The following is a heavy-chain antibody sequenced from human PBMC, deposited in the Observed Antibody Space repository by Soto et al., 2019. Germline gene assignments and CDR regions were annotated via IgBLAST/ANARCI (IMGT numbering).Heavy chain of an antibody. D-gene: IGHD1-1*01. CDR2: INHSGST. CDR1: GGSFSGYY. V-gene: IGHV4-34*01. CDR3: ARTWAGLENHYDCYYMDV. J-gene: IGHJ6*03. Sequence: SEALCLTCAVYGGSFSGYYWSWIRQPPGKGLEWIGEINHSGSTNYNPSLKSRVTISVDTSKHQFSLKLSSENDADTAVYYCARTWAGLENHYDCYYMDVWGKGTTVTVSS.